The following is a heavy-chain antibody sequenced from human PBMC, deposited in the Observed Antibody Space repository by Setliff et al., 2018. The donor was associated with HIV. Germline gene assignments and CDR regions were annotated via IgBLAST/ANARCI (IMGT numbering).Heavy chain of an antibody. J-gene: IGHJ5*02. CDR2: IYTSGST. CDR3: ARDLPELTGRSFDP. V-gene: IGHV4-4*07. D-gene: IGHD7-27*01. CDR1: GGSVSGYF. Sequence: SETLSLTCNVSGGSVSGYFWTWIRQPAGKGLEWIGRIYTSGSTNYNPSLKSRLSMSIDTSKNHSSLRLTSVTAADTAVYYCARDLPELTGRSFDPWGQGIQVTVSS.